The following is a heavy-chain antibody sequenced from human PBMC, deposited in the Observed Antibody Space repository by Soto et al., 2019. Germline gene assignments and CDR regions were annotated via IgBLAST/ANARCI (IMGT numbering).Heavy chain of an antibody. J-gene: IGHJ4*02. CDR1: GGTFSSYT. Sequence: QVQLVQSGAEVKKPGSSVKVSCKASGGTFSSYTISWVRQAPGQGLEWMGRIIPILGIANYAQKFQVRVRTTADKSRSSAYMELTSLRSEDTAVYYCAFVVPAAHLTDFDYWGQGTLVTVSS. D-gene: IGHD2-2*01. CDR3: AFVVPAAHLTDFDY. V-gene: IGHV1-69*02. CDR2: IIPILGIA.